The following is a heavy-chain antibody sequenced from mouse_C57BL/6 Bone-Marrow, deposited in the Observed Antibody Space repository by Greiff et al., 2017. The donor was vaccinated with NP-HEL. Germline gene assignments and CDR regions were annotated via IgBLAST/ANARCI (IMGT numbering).Heavy chain of an antibody. Sequence: EVQRVESGGGLVQPGGSLSLSCAASGFTFTDYYMSWVRQPPGKALEWVGFIRNKANGYTIEYSASVKGRFTISRDTSQSIIYLHMNALRAEDSATYYCARSIYYDYADDPFYGMDYWGQGPSVTVSS. V-gene: IGHV7-3*01. D-gene: IGHD2-4*01. CDR2: IRNKANGYTI. J-gene: IGHJ4*01. CDR3: ARSIYYDYADDPFYGMDY. CDR1: GFTFTDYY.